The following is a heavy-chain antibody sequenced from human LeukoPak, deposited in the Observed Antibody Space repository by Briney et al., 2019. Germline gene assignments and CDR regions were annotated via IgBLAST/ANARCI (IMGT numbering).Heavy chain of an antibody. CDR3: ARDPTYYDSSGGLLNWFDL. CDR2: IWYDGSNK. J-gene: IGHJ5*02. D-gene: IGHD3-22*01. V-gene: IGHV3-33*01. Sequence: GGSLRLSCAASGFTFSSYGMHWVRQAPGKGLEWVAVIWYDGSNKYYADSVKGRFTISRDNSKNTLYLQMNSLRAEDTAVYYCARDPTYYDSSGGLLNWFDLWGQGTLVTVSS. CDR1: GFTFSSYG.